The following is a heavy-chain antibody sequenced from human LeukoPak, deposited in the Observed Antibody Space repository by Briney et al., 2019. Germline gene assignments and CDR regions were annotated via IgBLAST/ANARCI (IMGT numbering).Heavy chain of an antibody. CDR2: INPSGGST. V-gene: IGHV1-46*01. D-gene: IGHD3-22*01. CDR3: AKISGYYPFDY. Sequence: ASVKVSCKASGYTFTSYYMHWVRQAPGQGLEWMGIINPSGGSTSYAQKFQGRVTMTRDMSTSTVYMELSSLRAEDTALYYCAKISGYYPFDYWGQGTLVTVSS. J-gene: IGHJ4*02. CDR1: GYTFTSYY.